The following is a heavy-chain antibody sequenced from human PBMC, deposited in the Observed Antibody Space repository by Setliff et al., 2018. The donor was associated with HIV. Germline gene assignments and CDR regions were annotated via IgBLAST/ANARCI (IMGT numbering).Heavy chain of an antibody. CDR1: GGSISSSSYY. Sequence: PSETLSLTCTDSGGSISSSSYYWGWIRQPPGKGLEWIGEINHSGSTNYKPSLKSRVTISVDMSKNQVSLKVSSVTAADTAVYYCARGHGVYSGSYLAVYFDYWGQGTLVTVSS. CDR2: INHSGST. D-gene: IGHD1-26*01. J-gene: IGHJ4*02. V-gene: IGHV4-39*07. CDR3: ARGHGVYSGSYLAVYFDY.